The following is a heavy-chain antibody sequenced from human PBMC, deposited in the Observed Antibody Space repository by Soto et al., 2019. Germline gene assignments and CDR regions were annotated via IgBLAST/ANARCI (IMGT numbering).Heavy chain of an antibody. Sequence: QVQLVQSGAEVRKPGSSVKVSCKASGGTFSSDAISWVRQAPGQGLGWMGGIIPMFGTPNYAQKFQGRVTITADESTRTAYMELSSLRSEDTAVFYCARGGLSDTSTYYHPYFCDYWGQGPVLTVSS. D-gene: IGHD3-22*01. J-gene: IGHJ4*02. V-gene: IGHV1-69*01. CDR3: ARGGLSDTSTYYHPYFCDY. CDR2: IIPMFGTP. CDR1: GGTFSSDA.